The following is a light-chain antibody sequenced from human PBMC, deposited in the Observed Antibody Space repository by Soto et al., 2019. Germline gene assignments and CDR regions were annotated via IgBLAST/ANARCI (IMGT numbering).Light chain of an antibody. J-gene: IGKJ3*01. CDR3: QQRSNWLFT. CDR1: QSVSSY. CDR2: DAS. Sequence: EIVLTQSPATLSLCPGERATLSCRASQSVSSYLAWYQQKPGQAPRLLISDASNRATGIPARFSGSGSGTDFTLTISSLEPEDFAVYYCQQRSNWLFTFGPGTKVDIK. V-gene: IGKV3-11*01.